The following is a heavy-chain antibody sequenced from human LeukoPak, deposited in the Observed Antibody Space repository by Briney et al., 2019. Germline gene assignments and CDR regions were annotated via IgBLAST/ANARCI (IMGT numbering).Heavy chain of an antibody. CDR1: GFTFSSYS. CDR3: ARDGGRTSSDAVEI. J-gene: IGHJ3*02. CDR2: ISSSSSYI. V-gene: IGHV3-21*04. D-gene: IGHD2-2*01. Sequence: PGGSLRLSCAASGFTFSSYSMNWVRQAPGKGLEWVSSISSSSSYIYYADSVKGRFTISRDNAKNSLYLQMISLRAEDTAVYYCARDGGRTSSDAVEIWGQGTMVIVSS.